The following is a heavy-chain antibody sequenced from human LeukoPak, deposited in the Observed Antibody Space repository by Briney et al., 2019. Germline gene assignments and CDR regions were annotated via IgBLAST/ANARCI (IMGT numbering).Heavy chain of an antibody. D-gene: IGHD5-12*01. J-gene: IGHJ4*02. CDR2: INQGGSVK. V-gene: IGHV3-7*01. CDR1: GYTFPSYW. CDR3: ARFGYSGWNLEY. Sequence: GESLKISCKGSGYTFPSYWIGWVRQAPGKGLEWVANINQGGSVKYYVDSVKGRFTISRDDAESSLYVQMNSLRDEDTAVYYCARFGYSGWNLEYWGQGTLVTVSS.